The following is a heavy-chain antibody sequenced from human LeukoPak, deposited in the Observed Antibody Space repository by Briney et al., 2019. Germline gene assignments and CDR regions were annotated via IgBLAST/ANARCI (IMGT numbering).Heavy chain of an antibody. CDR1: GGSISGYY. CDR2: MCSTGSP. CDR3: ARFPHYSDSTYHHLDY. D-gene: IGHD3-22*01. V-gene: IGHV4-59*01. Sequence: PSETLSLACSVSGGSISGYYWSWVRQSPEKGLESIGFMCSTGSPSYNPSVRSRDTISIDTAQNQFGLRLTAVTAPDTAVYYCARFPHYSDSTYHHLDYRGQGSLVSVSS. J-gene: IGHJ4*02.